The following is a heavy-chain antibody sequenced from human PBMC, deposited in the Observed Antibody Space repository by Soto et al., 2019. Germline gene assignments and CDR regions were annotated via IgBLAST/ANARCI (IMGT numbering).Heavy chain of an antibody. CDR3: ARYSSSWTYYFDY. CDR1: GFSLSNARMG. D-gene: IGHD6-13*01. J-gene: IGHJ4*02. Sequence: QVTLKESGPVLVKPTETLTLTCTVSGFSLSNARMGVSWIRQPPGKALEWLAHIFSNDEKSYSTSLKSRLTLSKDTSKSQVVLTMTNMDPVDTATYYCARYSSSWTYYFDYWGQGTLVTVSS. V-gene: IGHV2-26*01. CDR2: IFSNDEK.